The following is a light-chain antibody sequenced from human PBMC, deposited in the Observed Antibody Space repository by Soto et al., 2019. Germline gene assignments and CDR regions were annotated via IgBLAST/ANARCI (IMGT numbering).Light chain of an antibody. CDR2: AAS. V-gene: IGKV1-8*01. CDR1: QGISSY. J-gene: IGKJ1*01. CDR3: QQYYSYPRT. Sequence: AIRMTQSPSSFSASTVYRFTITCLASQGISSYLAWYQQKPGKAPKLLIYAASTLQSGVPSRFSGSGSGTDVTLTISCLQSEDFATDYCQQYYSYPRTVGQGTKVDIK.